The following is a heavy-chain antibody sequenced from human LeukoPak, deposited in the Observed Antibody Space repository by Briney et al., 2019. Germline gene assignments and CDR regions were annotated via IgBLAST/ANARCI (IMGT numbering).Heavy chain of an antibody. CDR3: ARDIRAVGATLYFDY. V-gene: IGHV4-59*02. CDR2: VHSSGTT. D-gene: IGHD1-26*01. Sequence: SETLSLTCTVSGASVTTYHWSWLRQSPEKGLEWIANVHSSGTTYYNPSLRSRVSISIDTSKNQFSLKMTSVTTADTAVYYCARDIRAVGATLYFDYWGRGTLVTVSS. CDR1: GASVTTYH. J-gene: IGHJ4*02.